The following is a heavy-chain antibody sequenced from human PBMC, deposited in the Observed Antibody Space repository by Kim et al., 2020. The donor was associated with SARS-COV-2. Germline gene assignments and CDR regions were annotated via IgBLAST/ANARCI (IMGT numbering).Heavy chain of an antibody. Sequence: GGSLRLSCAASGFTFDDYGMSWVRQAPGKGLEWVSGINWNGGSTGYADSVKGRFTISRDNAKNSLYLQMNSLRAEDTALYHCARRYSGSYYDYWGQGTLVTVSS. V-gene: IGHV3-20*01. D-gene: IGHD1-26*01. CDR1: GFTFDDYG. CDR3: ARRYSGSYYDY. J-gene: IGHJ4*02. CDR2: INWNGGST.